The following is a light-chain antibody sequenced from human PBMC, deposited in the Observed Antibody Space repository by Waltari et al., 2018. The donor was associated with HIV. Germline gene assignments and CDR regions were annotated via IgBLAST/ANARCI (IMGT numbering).Light chain of an antibody. CDR2: EVF. CDR3: TSYAGSNNLV. J-gene: IGLJ2*01. V-gene: IGLV2-8*01. Sequence: QSALTQPPSASGSPGPSVTISCPGNSSDVGGYNYVSWYQQPPGKAPKLMMYEVFKRPSGVPDRFSGSKSGNTASLTVSGLQAEDEADYYCTSYAGSNNLVFGGGTKLTVL. CDR1: SSDVGGYNY.